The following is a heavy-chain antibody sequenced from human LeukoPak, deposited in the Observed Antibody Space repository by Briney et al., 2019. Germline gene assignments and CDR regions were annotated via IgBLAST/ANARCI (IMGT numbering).Heavy chain of an antibody. V-gene: IGHV1-2*06. J-gene: IGHJ4*02. Sequence: GASVKVSCKASGYTFTGYYMHWVRQAPGQGLEWMGRINPNSGGTNYAQKFQGRVTMTGDTSISTAYMELSRLRSDDTAVYYCARVRYCSGGSCGKIRSEWVYWGQGTLVTVSS. CDR3: ARVRYCSGGSCGKIRSEWVY. CDR2: INPNSGGT. D-gene: IGHD2-15*01. CDR1: GYTFTGYY.